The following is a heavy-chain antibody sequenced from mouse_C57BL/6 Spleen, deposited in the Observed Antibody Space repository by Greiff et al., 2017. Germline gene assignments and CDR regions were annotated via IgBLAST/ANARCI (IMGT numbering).Heavy chain of an antibody. CDR2: IYPSDSET. CDR3: ARITGTVDD. Sequence: QVQLQQPGAELVRPGSSVKLSCKASGYTFTSYRMDWVKQRPGQGLEWIGNIYPSDSETHYNQKFKDKATLTVDKSSSTAYMQLSSLTSEDSAVYYCARITGTVDDWGQGTTLTVSS. V-gene: IGHV1-61*01. CDR1: GYTFTSYR. D-gene: IGHD4-1*01. J-gene: IGHJ2*01.